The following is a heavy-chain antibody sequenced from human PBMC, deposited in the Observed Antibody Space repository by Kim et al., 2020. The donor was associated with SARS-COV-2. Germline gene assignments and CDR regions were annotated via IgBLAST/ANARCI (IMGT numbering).Heavy chain of an antibody. CDR2: IIPILGIA. D-gene: IGHD3-10*01. Sequence: SVKVSCKASGGTFSSYAISWVRQAPGQGLEWMGRIIPILGIANYAQKFQGRVTITADKSTSTAYMELSSLRSEDTAVYYCASQITMVRGVITNYGMDVWGQGTTVTVAS. CDR3: ASQITMVRGVITNYGMDV. J-gene: IGHJ6*02. CDR1: GGTFSSYA. V-gene: IGHV1-69*04.